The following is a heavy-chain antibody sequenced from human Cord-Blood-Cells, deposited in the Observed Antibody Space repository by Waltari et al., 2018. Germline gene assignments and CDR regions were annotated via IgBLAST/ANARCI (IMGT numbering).Heavy chain of an antibody. CDR3: ARDRQQLAHDAFDI. Sequence: QVQLLRPGAAVTKPGPSVRVPCKPSGSTSTVYHIHSVRAAPGQGLEWMGWINPNSGGTNYAQKFQGRVTMTRDTSISTAYMELSRLRSDDTAVYYCARDRQQLAHDAFDIWGQGTMVTVSS. CDR1: GSTSTVYH. V-gene: IGHV1-2*02. CDR2: INPNSGGT. J-gene: IGHJ3*02. D-gene: IGHD6-13*01.